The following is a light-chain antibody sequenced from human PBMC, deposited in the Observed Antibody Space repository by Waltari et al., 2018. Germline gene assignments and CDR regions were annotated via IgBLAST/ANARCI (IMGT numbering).Light chain of an antibody. V-gene: IGLV2-11*01. CDR3: CSYAGSITFWV. CDR1: SSDVGGYNY. Sequence: QSALTQPRSVSGSPGQSVTLSCTGPSSDVGGYNYVPWYQHHPGKAPKLIIYDVTKRPSGVPDRFSASKSDNTASLTISGLQAEDEADYYCCSYAGSITFWVFGGGTKLTVL. CDR2: DVT. J-gene: IGLJ3*02.